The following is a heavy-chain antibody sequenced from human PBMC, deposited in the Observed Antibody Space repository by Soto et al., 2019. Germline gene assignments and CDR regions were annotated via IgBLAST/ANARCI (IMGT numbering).Heavy chain of an antibody. CDR3: ARAHMVRGVIPFDY. J-gene: IGHJ4*02. V-gene: IGHV1-69*02. CDR2: IIPILGIA. D-gene: IGHD3-10*01. Sequence: QVQLVQSGAEVKKPGSSVKVSCKASGGTFSSYTISWVRQAPGQGLEWMGRIIPILGIANYAQKFQGRVTITADKTTSTANRELSSLRSEATAVYYCARAHMVRGVIPFDYWGQGTLVTVSS. CDR1: GGTFSSYT.